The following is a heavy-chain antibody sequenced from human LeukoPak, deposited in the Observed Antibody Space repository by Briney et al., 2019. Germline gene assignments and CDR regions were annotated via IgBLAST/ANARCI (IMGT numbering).Heavy chain of an antibody. Sequence: PSETLSLTCTVSGYSISSGYYWGWIRQPPGKGLEWIGSIYHSGSTYYNPSLKSRVTISVDTSKNQFSLKLSSVTAADTAVYYCAKDNQRWLQFNFYYYYYYMDVWGKGTTVTVSS. CDR1: GYSISSGYY. V-gene: IGHV4-38-2*02. CDR2: IYHSGST. D-gene: IGHD5-24*01. CDR3: AKDNQRWLQFNFYYYYYYMDV. J-gene: IGHJ6*03.